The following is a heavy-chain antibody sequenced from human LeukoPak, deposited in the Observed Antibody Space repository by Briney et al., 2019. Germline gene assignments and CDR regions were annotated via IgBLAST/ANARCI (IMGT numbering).Heavy chain of an antibody. CDR3: ARGRGATVITNFDY. CDR2: ISPGDSDT. CDR1: GYTFTGYW. V-gene: IGHV5-51*01. J-gene: IGHJ4*02. Sequence: GESLKISCKSSGYTFTGYWIGWVRQMPGKGLEWMGIISPGDSDTRYSPSFQGQVTMSADKSINTAYLQWGSLKASDTAMYYCARGRGATVITNFDYWGQGTLVTLSS. D-gene: IGHD4-23*01.